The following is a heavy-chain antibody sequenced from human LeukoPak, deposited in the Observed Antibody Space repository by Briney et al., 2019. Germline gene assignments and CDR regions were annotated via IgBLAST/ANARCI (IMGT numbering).Heavy chain of an antibody. V-gene: IGHV4-34*01. CDR1: GASIRSYY. CDR2: INHIGST. CDR3: ASNSFDYYGSGSYSVDY. Sequence: SETLSLTCTVSGASIRSYYWSWIRQPPGKGLEWVGEINHIGSTNYNPSLKRRVTISVDTSKNQFSLKLSSVTAADTAVYYCASNSFDYYGSGSYSVDYWGQGTLVTVSS. D-gene: IGHD3-10*01. J-gene: IGHJ4*02.